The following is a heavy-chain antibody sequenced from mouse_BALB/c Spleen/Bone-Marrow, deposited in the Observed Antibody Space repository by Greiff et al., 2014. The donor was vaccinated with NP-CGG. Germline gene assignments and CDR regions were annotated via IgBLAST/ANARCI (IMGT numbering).Heavy chain of an antibody. CDR3: ARRKNVWFAY. Sequence: LVESGPELVKPGASVKMSCKASGYTFTDYIISWVKQRVGQGLEWIGEIYPGTGSTYHNEKFKGKATLTADKSSNIAYMQLSSLTSEDSAVYFCARRKNVWFAYWGQGTLVTVSA. V-gene: IGHV1-77*01. CDR2: IYPGTGST. J-gene: IGHJ3*01. CDR1: GYTFTDYI.